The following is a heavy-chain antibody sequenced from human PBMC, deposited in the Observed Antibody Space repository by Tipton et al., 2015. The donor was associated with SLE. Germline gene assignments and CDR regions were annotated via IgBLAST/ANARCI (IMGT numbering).Heavy chain of an antibody. CDR3: ARDNFPPGLVIIMGSYFDY. J-gene: IGHJ4*02. CDR2: ISAYNGNT. Sequence: QLVQSGAEVKKPGASVKVSCKASGYTFTSYGISWVRQAPGQGLEWMGWISAYNGNTNYAQKLQGRVTMTTDTSTSTAYMELRSLRSDDTAVYYCARDNFPPGLVIIMGSYFDYWGQGTLVTVSS. D-gene: IGHD3-3*01. V-gene: IGHV1-18*01. CDR1: GYTFTSYG.